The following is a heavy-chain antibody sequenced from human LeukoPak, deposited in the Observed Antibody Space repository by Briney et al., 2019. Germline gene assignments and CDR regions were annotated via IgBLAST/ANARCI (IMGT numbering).Heavy chain of an antibody. Sequence: GESLKIPCKGSGYSFTSYWISWVRQMPGKGLEWMGRIDPSDSYTNYSPSFQGHVTISADKSISTAYLQWSSLKASDTAMYYCARRYGSGSYYYGMDVWGQGTTVTVSS. CDR1: GYSFTSYW. J-gene: IGHJ6*02. V-gene: IGHV5-10-1*01. D-gene: IGHD3-10*01. CDR3: ARRYGSGSYYYGMDV. CDR2: IDPSDSYT.